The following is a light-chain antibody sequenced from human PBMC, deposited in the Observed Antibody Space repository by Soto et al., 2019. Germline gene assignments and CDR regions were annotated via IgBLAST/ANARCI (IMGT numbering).Light chain of an antibody. J-gene: IGKJ2*01. CDR1: QSVSSSY. Sequence: EIVLTQSPGTLYLSPGERATLSCRASQSVSSSYLAWYQQKPGQAPRLLIYGASSRATGIPDRFSGSGSGTDFTLTISRLESEDSAVYYCQQYGSSSYTFGQGTKLEIK. CDR2: GAS. CDR3: QQYGSSSYT. V-gene: IGKV3-20*01.